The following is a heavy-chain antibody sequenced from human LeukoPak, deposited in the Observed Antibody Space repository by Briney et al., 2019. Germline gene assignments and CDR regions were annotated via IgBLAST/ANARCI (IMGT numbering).Heavy chain of an antibody. V-gene: IGHV1-69*05. CDR1: GGTFIIYA. CDR2: IIPIFGTA. Sequence: SVKVFCNVSGGTFIIYAIIWVRQAPGQGLEWMGRIIPIFGTANYAQKFQGRVTTTTDESTSTAYMGLSSLRSEDTAVYYCARGGGSSSWYLYWGQGTLVTVSS. D-gene: IGHD6-13*01. CDR3: ARGGGSSSWYLY. J-gene: IGHJ4*02.